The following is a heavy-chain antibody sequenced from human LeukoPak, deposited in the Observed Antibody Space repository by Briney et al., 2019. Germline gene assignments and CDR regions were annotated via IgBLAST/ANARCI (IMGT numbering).Heavy chain of an antibody. D-gene: IGHD3-10*01. V-gene: IGHV3-64D*06. CDR3: VKATYYYGSGNYEIYYYGMDV. J-gene: IGHJ6*02. Sequence: GGSLRLSCSASGFTFSSYAMHWVRQAPGKGPEYVSAISSNGGSTYYADSVKGRFTISRDNSKNTLYLQMRSLRAEDTAVYYCVKATYYYGSGNYEIYYYGMDVWGQGTTVTVSS. CDR1: GFTFSSYA. CDR2: ISSNGGST.